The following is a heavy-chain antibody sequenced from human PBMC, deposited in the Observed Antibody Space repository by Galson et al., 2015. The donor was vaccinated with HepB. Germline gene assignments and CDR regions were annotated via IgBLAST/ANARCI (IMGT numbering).Heavy chain of an antibody. D-gene: IGHD3-10*01. Sequence: QSGAEVKKPGESLKISCKGSGHSLTTYWIGWVRQMPGKGLEWMGIIYPDDSDNRYSPSFQGQVTLSADKSISTAYLQWSSLKASDTAMYYCARFFYGSGNWFDPWGQGTLVTVSS. CDR1: GHSLTTYW. V-gene: IGHV5-51*01. J-gene: IGHJ5*02. CDR3: ARFFYGSGNWFDP. CDR2: IYPDDSDN.